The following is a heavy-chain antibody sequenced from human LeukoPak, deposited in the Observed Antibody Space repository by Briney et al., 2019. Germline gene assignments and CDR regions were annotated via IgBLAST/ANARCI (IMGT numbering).Heavy chain of an antibody. J-gene: IGHJ4*02. CDR1: GFTFSSYA. CDR2: ISYDGSNK. V-gene: IGHV3-30*04. CDR3: ARDTWRQAFDY. Sequence: GGSLRLSCAASGFTFSSYAMHWVRQAPGKGLEWVAGISYDGSNKYYADSVKGRFTISRDNSKNTLYLQMNSLRAEDTAVYYCARDTWRQAFDYWGQGTLVTVSS.